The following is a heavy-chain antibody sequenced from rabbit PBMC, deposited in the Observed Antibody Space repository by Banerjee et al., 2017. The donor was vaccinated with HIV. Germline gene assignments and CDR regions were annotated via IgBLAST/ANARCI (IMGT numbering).Heavy chain of an antibody. V-gene: IGHV1S45*01. CDR2: INTSSGNT. Sequence: QEQLEESGGDLVKPGRSLTLTCTASGSDISSYSMGWVRQAPGKGLEWIACINTSSGNTVYASWAKGRFTLSKTSSTTVTLQMTSLTAADTATYFCARDLAGVIGWNFNLWGQGTLVTVS. D-gene: IGHD4-1*01. CDR3: ARDLAGVIGWNFNL. CDR1: GSDISSYS. J-gene: IGHJ4*01.